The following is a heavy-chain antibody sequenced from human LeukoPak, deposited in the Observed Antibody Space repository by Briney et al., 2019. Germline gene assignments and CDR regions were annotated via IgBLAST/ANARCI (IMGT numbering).Heavy chain of an antibody. V-gene: IGHV4-59*12. J-gene: IGHJ4*02. D-gene: IGHD3-22*01. CDR3: ARAIPPPMIVVVITLGEYYFDY. Sequence: TSETLSLTCTVSGGSISSYYWSWIRQPPGKGLEWIGYIYYSGSTNYNPSLKSRVTISVDTSKNQFSLKLSSVTAADTAVYYCARAIPPPMIVVVITLGEYYFDYWGQGTLVTVSS. CDR2: IYYSGST. CDR1: GGSISSYY.